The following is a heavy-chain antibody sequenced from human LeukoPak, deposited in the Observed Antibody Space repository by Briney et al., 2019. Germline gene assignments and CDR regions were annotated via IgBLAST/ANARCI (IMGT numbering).Heavy chain of an antibody. J-gene: IGHJ4*02. CDR2: IIPIFGTA. D-gene: IGHD3-22*01. Sequence: GASVKVSCKASGGTFSSYAISWVRQAPGQGLEWMGGIIPIFGTANYAQKFQGRVTITADESTRTAYMELSSLRSEDTAVYYCASRSPYYYDSSGSFDYWGQGTLVTVSS. V-gene: IGHV1-69*13. CDR3: ASRSPYYYDSSGSFDY. CDR1: GGTFSSYA.